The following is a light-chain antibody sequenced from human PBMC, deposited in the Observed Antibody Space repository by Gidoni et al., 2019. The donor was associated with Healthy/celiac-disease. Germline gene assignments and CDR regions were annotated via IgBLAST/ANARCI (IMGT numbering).Light chain of an antibody. J-gene: IGKJ1*01. CDR3: QQSYSTLQWT. CDR1: QSISSY. CDR2: SAS. Sequence: DIQITQSPSSLSASVGDRVTITSRASQSISSYLNWYQQKPGKAPTLLIYSASSLQSGVPSRFSGSGSGTDFTLTISSLQPEDFATYYCQQSYSTLQWTFGQGTKVEIK. V-gene: IGKV1-39*01.